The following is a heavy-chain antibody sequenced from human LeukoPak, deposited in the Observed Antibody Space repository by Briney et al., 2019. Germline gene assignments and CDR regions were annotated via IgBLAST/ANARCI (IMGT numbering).Heavy chain of an antibody. CDR1: GYSFISYW. D-gene: IGHD6-19*01. V-gene: IGHV5-51*01. Sequence: GDSLKISCKGSGYSFISYWIGWVRRMPGKGLEWMGIIYSGDSDTRYSPSFQGQVTISADKSISTAYLQWSSLKASDTAIYYCARGGLSGWYYWFDPWGQGTLVTVSS. J-gene: IGHJ5*02. CDR3: ARGGLSGWYYWFDP. CDR2: IYSGDSDT.